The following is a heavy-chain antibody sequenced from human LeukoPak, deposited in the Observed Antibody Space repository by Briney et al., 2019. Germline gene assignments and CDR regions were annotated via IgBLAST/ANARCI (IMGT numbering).Heavy chain of an antibody. Sequence: GRSLRLSCAAPGFTFDDYAMHWVRQAPGKGLEWVSGISWNNGSIGYADSVKGRFTISRDNSKNTLYLQMNSLRAEDTAVYYCARGGGQYSSSNYYYYMDVWGKGTTVTVSS. V-gene: IGHV3-9*01. CDR3: ARGGGQYSSSNYYYYMDV. J-gene: IGHJ6*03. CDR2: ISWNNGSI. D-gene: IGHD6-6*01. CDR1: GFTFDDYA.